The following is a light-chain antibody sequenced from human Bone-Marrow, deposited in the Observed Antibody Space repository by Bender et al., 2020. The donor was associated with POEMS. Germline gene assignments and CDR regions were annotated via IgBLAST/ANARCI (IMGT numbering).Light chain of an antibody. Sequence: SSELTQPPSVSVSPGQTARITCSGAALPKQYGYWYQQKAGQAPVLVIYKDTERPSGVPDRFSGSKSGTSASLAITGLQSDDEAIYFCVAWDASLNGWVFGGGTKLTVL. J-gene: IGLJ3*02. CDR1: ALPKQY. V-gene: IGLV3-25*02. CDR2: KDT. CDR3: VAWDASLNGWV.